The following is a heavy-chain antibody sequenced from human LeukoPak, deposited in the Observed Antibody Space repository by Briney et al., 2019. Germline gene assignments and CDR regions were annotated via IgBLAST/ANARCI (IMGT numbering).Heavy chain of an antibody. CDR3: ARNRPAAIGWFDP. V-gene: IGHV4-39*01. CDR2: VYHSGST. D-gene: IGHD2-2*02. Sequence: PSETLSLTCTVSGGSISSSSYYWGWIRQPPGKGLEWIGSVYHSGSTYYNPSLKSRVTISVDTSKNQFSLKLSSVTAADTAVYYCARNRPAAIGWFDPWGQGTLVTVSS. J-gene: IGHJ5*02. CDR1: GGSISSSSYY.